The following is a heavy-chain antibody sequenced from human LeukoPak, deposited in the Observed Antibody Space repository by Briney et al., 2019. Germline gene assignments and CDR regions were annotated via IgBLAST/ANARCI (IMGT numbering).Heavy chain of an antibody. CDR1: GFTLNNYW. J-gene: IGHJ3*02. V-gene: IGHV3-7*03. CDR2: IKQDGSRK. D-gene: IGHD3-9*01. CDR3: ARDLSNKILTTYYDVFDI. Sequence: GGSLRLSCAASGFTLNNYWMTWVRRAPGEGLEWVANIKQDGSRKHYVDSVEGRFTISRDNARNSLYLQMNSLRAEDTAVYYCARDLSNKILTTYYDVFDIWGQGTLVTVSS.